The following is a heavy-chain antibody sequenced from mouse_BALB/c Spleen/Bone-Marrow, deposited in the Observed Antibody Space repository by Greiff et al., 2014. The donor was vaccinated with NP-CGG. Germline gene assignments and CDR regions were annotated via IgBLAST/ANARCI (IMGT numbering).Heavy chain of an antibody. Sequence: VQGVESGAELVRPGTSVKVSCKASGYAFTNYLIEWVKQRPGQGLEWIGVINPGSGGTNYNEKFKGKATQTADKSSSTAYMQLSSLTSDDSAVYFCARDGDYDEGYAMDYWGQGTSVTVSS. CDR3: ARDGDYDEGYAMDY. J-gene: IGHJ4*01. CDR1: GYAFTNYL. D-gene: IGHD2-4*01. CDR2: INPGSGGT. V-gene: IGHV1-54*01.